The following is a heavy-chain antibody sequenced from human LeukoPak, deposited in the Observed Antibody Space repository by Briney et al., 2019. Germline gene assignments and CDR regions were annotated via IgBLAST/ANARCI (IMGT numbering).Heavy chain of an antibody. Sequence: ASVKVSCKASGYTFTSSGISWVRQAPGQGLEWMGWSSAYNGNTNYAQKLQGRVTMTTDTSTSTAYMELRSLRSDDTAVYYCARDIGSSWSYYYYYYYMDVWGKGTTVTVSS. CDR3: ARDIGSSWSYYYYYYYMDV. CDR2: SSAYNGNT. CDR1: GYTFTSSG. V-gene: IGHV1-18*01. D-gene: IGHD6-13*01. J-gene: IGHJ6*03.